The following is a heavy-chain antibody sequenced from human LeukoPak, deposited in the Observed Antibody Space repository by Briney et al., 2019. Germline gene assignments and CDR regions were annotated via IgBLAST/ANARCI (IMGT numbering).Heavy chain of an antibody. D-gene: IGHD2-15*01. Sequence: PSETLSLTCAVYGGSFSGYYWSWIRQPPGKGLEWIGEINHSGSTNYNPSLKSRVTISVDTSKNQFSLKLSSVTAADTAVYCCVWSIVGVVVVAATQIDYWGQGTLVTVSS. J-gene: IGHJ4*02. V-gene: IGHV4-34*01. CDR3: VWSIVGVVVVAATQIDY. CDR2: INHSGST. CDR1: GGSFSGYY.